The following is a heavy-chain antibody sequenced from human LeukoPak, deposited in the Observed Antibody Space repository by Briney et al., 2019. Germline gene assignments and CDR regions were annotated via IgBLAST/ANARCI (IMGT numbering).Heavy chain of an antibody. D-gene: IGHD1-14*01. CDR3: ARERTGYYMAV. CDR1: GFAFSSYW. J-gene: IGHJ6*03. CDR2: IKQDGSEK. Sequence: HAGGSLRLSCVASGFAFSSYWMNWVRQAPGKGLEWVANIKQDGSEKYYVDSVKGRFTISRDDSQNTLYLQMNSLRAEDTAVYYCARERTGYYMAVWGKGTTVTISS. V-gene: IGHV3-7*01.